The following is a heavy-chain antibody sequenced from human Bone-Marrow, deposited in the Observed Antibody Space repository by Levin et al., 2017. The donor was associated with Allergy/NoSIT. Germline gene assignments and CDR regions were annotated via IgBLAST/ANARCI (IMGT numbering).Heavy chain of an antibody. CDR3: ARFNGYDFDY. Sequence: TSQTLSLTCTVSGGSISGGGYYWSWIRQHPGKGLEWIGYIYYSGNTYYNPSLKSRVIISVVTSKNQLSLKLTSVTVADTAVYYCARFNGYDFDYWGQGTLVTVSS. D-gene: IGHD5-12*01. CDR1: GGSISGGGYY. CDR2: IYYSGNT. J-gene: IGHJ4*02. V-gene: IGHV4-31*03.